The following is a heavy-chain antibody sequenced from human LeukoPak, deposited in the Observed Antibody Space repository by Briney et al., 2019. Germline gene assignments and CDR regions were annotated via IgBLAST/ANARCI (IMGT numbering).Heavy chain of an antibody. D-gene: IGHD6-13*01. J-gene: IGHJ4*02. Sequence: GESLKISCKGSGYSFTNYWIAWVRQMPGKGLEWMGRIDPSDSDTYYSPSFQGHVTISADRSISTGFLQWSSLQASDTAMYYCARGTSSWDFDYWGQGALVIVSS. CDR1: GYSFTNYW. V-gene: IGHV5-10-1*01. CDR2: IDPSDSDT. CDR3: ARGTSSWDFDY.